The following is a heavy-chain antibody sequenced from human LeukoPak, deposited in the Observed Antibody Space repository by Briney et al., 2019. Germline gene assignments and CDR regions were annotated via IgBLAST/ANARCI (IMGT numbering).Heavy chain of an antibody. D-gene: IGHD2-15*01. Sequence: SETLSLTCTVSGGSIRSSSYYWGWIRQPPGKGLEWIGSIYYSGSTYYSPSLKSRVTISVDTSKNQFSLKLSSVTAADTAVYYCARPNIRYCSGGACSNDGSDYWGQGTLVTVSS. CDR1: GGSIRSSSYY. V-gene: IGHV4-39*07. CDR2: IYYSGST. CDR3: ARPNIRYCSGGACSNDGSDY. J-gene: IGHJ4*02.